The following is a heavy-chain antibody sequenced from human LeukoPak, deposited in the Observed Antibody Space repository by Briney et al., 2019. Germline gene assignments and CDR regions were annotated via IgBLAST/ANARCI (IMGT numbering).Heavy chain of an antibody. CDR3: ARDLGGVTWFDP. CDR2: IYYSGST. D-gene: IGHD1-26*01. CDR1: GGSISSYY. Sequence: SETLSLTCTVSGGSISSYYWSWIRQPPGKGLEWIGYIYYSGSTNYNPPLKSRVTISVDTSKNQFSLKLSSVTAADTAVYYCARDLGGVTWFDPWGQGTLVTVSS. J-gene: IGHJ5*02. V-gene: IGHV4-59*01.